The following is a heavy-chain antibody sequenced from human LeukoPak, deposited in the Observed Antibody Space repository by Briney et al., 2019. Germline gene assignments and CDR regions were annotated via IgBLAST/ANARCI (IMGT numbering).Heavy chain of an antibody. CDR1: GGSFSGYY. CDR3: ASSKNRRYYYDSSGYLS. CDR2: INHSGST. D-gene: IGHD3-22*01. V-gene: IGHV4-34*01. J-gene: IGHJ4*02. Sequence: SETLSLTCAVYGGSFSGYYWSWIRQPPGKGLEWIGEINHSGSTNYNPSLKSRVTISVDTSKNQFSLKLSSVTAADTAVYYCASSKNRRYYYDSSGYLSWGQGTLVTVSS.